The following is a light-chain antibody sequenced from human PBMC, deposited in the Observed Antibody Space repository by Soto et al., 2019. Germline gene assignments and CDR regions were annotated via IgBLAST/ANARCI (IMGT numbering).Light chain of an antibody. CDR3: QSFDNGLLAYV. J-gene: IGLJ1*01. Sequence: QSVLTQPPSASGTPGQRVTISCSGSSSNVGGNPVNWYQHVPTTAPKLLIYTNTQRPSGVPDRFSASKSGTSASLAITGLQAEDEADYYCQSFDNGLLAYVFGTGTKVTV. CDR1: SSNVGGNP. V-gene: IGLV1-44*01. CDR2: TNT.